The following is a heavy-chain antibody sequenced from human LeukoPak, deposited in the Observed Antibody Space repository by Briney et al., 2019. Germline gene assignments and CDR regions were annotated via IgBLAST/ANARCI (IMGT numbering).Heavy chain of an antibody. V-gene: IGHV5-51*01. CDR2: IYPGDSDT. D-gene: IGHD2-2*01. Sequence: GESLKISCKGSGYSFTCYWIGWVRQMPGKGLEWMGIIYPGDSDTRYSPSFQGQVTISADKSISTAYLQWSSLKASDTAMYYCARLRSSTGYDGWFDPWGQGTLVTVSS. CDR3: ARLRSSTGYDGWFDP. CDR1: GYSFTCYW. J-gene: IGHJ5*02.